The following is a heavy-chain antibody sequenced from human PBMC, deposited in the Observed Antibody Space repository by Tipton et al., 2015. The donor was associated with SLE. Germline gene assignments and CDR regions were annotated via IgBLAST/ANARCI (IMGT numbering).Heavy chain of an antibody. J-gene: IGHJ6*03. V-gene: IGHV4-34*01. CDR1: GGSVSSYY. CDR2: INHDGFP. CDR3: ARGVAGYYFYYYLDV. D-gene: IGHD6-19*01. Sequence: TLSLTCTVSGGSVSSYYWNWIRQSPGKGLEWIGEINHDGFPNYKPSLKSRVTMTRDTSTNQFSLELTSVTATDTAVYYCARGVAGYYFYYYLDVWGSGTAVTVSS.